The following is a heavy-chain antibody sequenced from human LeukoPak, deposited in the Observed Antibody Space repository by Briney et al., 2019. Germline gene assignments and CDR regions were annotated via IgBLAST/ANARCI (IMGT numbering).Heavy chain of an antibody. Sequence: PGGSLRLSCAASGFTFSNYSMNWVRQAPGKGLKWVSYITSSSSLIYYADSVKGRFTISRDNAKSSLYLQMSSLRAEDTALYYCARDPGFSSGAYYFDSWGQGTLVTVSS. CDR3: ARDPGFSSGAYYFDS. J-gene: IGHJ4*02. D-gene: IGHD6-25*01. CDR2: ITSSSSLI. V-gene: IGHV3-48*04. CDR1: GFTFSNYS.